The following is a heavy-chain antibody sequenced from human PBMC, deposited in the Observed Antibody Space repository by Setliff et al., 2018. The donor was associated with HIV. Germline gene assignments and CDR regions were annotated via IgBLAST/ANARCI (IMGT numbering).Heavy chain of an antibody. Sequence: GGSLRLSCAASGFTFSSYGMHWVRQAPGKGLEWVASIRLDGSNKYYADSVKGRFTISRDNSKNTLYVQMNSLRAEDTAVYYCARDRYSGSSTDYWGQGTLVTVSS. CDR1: GFTFSSYG. V-gene: IGHV3-30*02. CDR2: IRLDGSNK. J-gene: IGHJ4*02. D-gene: IGHD1-26*01. CDR3: ARDRYSGSSTDY.